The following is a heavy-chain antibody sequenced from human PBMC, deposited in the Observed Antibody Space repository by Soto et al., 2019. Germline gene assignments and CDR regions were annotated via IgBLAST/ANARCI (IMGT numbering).Heavy chain of an antibody. CDR2: IYYSGST. V-gene: IGHV4-59*01. CDR3: ARNCDSSGSCLDH. D-gene: IGHD3-22*01. CDR1: GGSINTYY. Sequence: SETLSLTCTVSGGSINTYYWTWIRQPPGKGLEWIGDIYYSGSTSYNPSLKSRVTMSVDTSKNQFSLKLSSVAAADTAVYYCARNCDSSGSCLDHWGQGTLVTVSS. J-gene: IGHJ4*02.